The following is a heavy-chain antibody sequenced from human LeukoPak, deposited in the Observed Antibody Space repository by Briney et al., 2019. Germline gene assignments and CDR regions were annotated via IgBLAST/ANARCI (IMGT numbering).Heavy chain of an antibody. CDR3: AKDRRTLDYYGSGTYGAPLDY. Sequence: GRSLRLSCAASGFTFSRYGMHWVRQAPGKGLEWVAVISYDGSSKYYGDSVKGRFTISRDNSKNTLSLQMNSLRAEDTAVYYCAKDRRTLDYYGSGTYGAPLDYWGQGTLVTVSS. J-gene: IGHJ4*02. V-gene: IGHV3-30*18. CDR1: GFTFSRYG. CDR2: ISYDGSSK. D-gene: IGHD3-10*01.